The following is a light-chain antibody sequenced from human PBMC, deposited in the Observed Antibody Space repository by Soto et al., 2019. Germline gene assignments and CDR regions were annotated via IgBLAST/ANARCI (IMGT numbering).Light chain of an antibody. CDR3: SSYAGTNNVI. J-gene: IGLJ2*01. CDR2: EVT. V-gene: IGLV2-8*01. Sequence: QSALTQPPSASGSPGQSVTISCAGSISDVGGYNHVSWYQQHPGKAPKLLIYEVTKRPSGVPARFSGSKSGNTASLTVSGLQGEDEADYYCSSYAGTNNVIFGGGTKLTVL. CDR1: ISDVGGYNH.